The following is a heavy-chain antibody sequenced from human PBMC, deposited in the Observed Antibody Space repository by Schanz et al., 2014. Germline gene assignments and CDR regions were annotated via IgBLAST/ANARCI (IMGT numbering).Heavy chain of an antibody. Sequence: EVQLVESGGGLVPPGGSLRLSCAASGFNFSDYAMCWVRQAPGKGLEWVSAISGGGGTTYYTDSVKGRFTISRDNSKNTLYLQMNSLRAEDTAVYYCARIGGSVFDYWAQGTLVTVSS. J-gene: IGHJ4*02. CDR2: ISGGGGTT. CDR3: ARIGGSVFDY. V-gene: IGHV3-23*04. CDR1: GFNFSDYA. D-gene: IGHD3-10*01.